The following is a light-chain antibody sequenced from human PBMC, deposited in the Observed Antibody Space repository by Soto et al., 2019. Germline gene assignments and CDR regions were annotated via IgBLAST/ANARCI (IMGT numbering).Light chain of an antibody. CDR2: EVS. J-gene: IGLJ1*01. V-gene: IGLV2-14*01. CDR1: SSDVGGYNY. CDR3: TSYTNIASLDV. Sequence: QSVLTQPASLSGSPGQSITISCTGSSSDVGGYNYVSWYQQHPGKAPKLMIYEVSNRPSGVSNRFSGSKSGSTASLTISGLQAEDEADYYCTSYTNIASLDVFGTGTKVTVL.